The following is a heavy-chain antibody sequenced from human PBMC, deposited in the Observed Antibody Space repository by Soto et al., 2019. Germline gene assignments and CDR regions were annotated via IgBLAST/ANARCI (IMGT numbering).Heavy chain of an antibody. CDR3: ASQEWSYYNPPFDY. D-gene: IGHD1-26*01. V-gene: IGHV3-23*01. J-gene: IGHJ4*02. CDR2: ISGSGGST. Sequence: PGGSLRLSCAASLFTFSSYAMSWVRQAPGKGLEWVSAISGSGGSTYYADSVKGRFTISRDNSKNTLYLQMNSLRAEDTAVYYCASQEWSYYNPPFDYWGQGTMVTVSS. CDR1: LFTFSSYA.